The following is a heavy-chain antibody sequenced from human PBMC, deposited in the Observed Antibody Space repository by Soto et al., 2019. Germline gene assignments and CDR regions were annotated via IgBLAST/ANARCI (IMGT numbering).Heavy chain of an antibody. CDR3: ARDNYLGRAGGYDFWSGSKYYYYGMDV. D-gene: IGHD3-3*01. CDR2: IYYSGST. Sequence: PSETLSLTCTVSGGSISSGGYYWSWIRQHPGKGLEWIGYIYYSGSTYYNPSLKSRVTISVDTSKNQFSLKLSSVTAADTAVYYCARDNYLGRAGGYDFWSGSKYYYYGMDVWGQGTTVTVSS. J-gene: IGHJ6*02. V-gene: IGHV4-31*03. CDR1: GGSISSGGYY.